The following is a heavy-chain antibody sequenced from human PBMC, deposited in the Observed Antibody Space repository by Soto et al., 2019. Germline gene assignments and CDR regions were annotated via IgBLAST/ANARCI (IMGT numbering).Heavy chain of an antibody. Sequence: QVQLQQWGAGLLKPSETLSLTCAVYGGSFSGFYWSWIRQPPGKVLEWIGGLNDSGGTNYNASLKSRVSISGDTAKNQFSLKLNFVTAADTAVYYCARGRGGVQHWGQGTLVTVSS. CDR3: ARGRGGVQH. CDR2: LNDSGGT. D-gene: IGHD3-10*01. V-gene: IGHV4-34*01. J-gene: IGHJ1*01. CDR1: GGSFSGFY.